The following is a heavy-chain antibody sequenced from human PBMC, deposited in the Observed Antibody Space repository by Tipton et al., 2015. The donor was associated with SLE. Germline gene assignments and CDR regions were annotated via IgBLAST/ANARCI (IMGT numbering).Heavy chain of an antibody. CDR3: AREAKYSGSYYNWFDR. CDR2: IYSSGST. V-gene: IGHV4-61*02. D-gene: IGHD1-26*01. J-gene: IGHJ5*02. CDR1: GGSISSGTYY. Sequence: TLSLTCTVSGGSISSGTYYWNWIRQPAGKGLEWIGRIYSSGSTNENLSLKSRVTISKDTSKNQLSLKLSSVTVADTAVYYCAREAKYSGSYYNWFDRWGQGTLVTVSS.